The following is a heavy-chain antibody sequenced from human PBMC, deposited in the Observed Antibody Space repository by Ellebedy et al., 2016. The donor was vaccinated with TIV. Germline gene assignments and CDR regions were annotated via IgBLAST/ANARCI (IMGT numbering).Heavy chain of an antibody. Sequence: ASVKVSCKASGYTFTGYYIHWVRQAPGQGLEWMGWINPNNGGTNYAQKFQGRVTMTRNTSISTAYMELSRLRSDDTAVYYCARTFTVVVSNWFDPWGQGTLVTVSS. D-gene: IGHD2-15*01. J-gene: IGHJ5*02. CDR3: ARTFTVVVSNWFDP. V-gene: IGHV1-2*02. CDR2: INPNNGGT. CDR1: GYTFTGYY.